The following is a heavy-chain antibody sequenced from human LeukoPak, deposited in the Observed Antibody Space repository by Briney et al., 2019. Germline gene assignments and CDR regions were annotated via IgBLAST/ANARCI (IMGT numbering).Heavy chain of an antibody. CDR1: GYSFTSYW. CDR2: IYPGDSDT. CDR3: ARHSPYYDFWSGDAFDI. J-gene: IGHJ3*02. V-gene: IGHV5-51*01. Sequence: GESLKISCKGSGYSFTSYWIGWVRPMPGKGLEWMGIIYPGDSDTRYSPSFQGQVTSSADKSISTAYLQWSSLKASDTAMYYCARHSPYYDFWSGDAFDIWGQGTMVTVSS. D-gene: IGHD3-3*01.